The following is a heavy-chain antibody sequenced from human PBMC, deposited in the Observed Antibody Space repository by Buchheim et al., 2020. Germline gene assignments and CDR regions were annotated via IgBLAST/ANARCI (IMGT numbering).Heavy chain of an antibody. Sequence: EVQLLESGGGLIQPGGSLRLSCAASRFTFSTFAMSWVRQAPGKGLEWVSIIRADGCSTYHADSVKGRFTISTDYSKNTVYLKMNTLTAEDTAVYYCARVGVAGTTWGDRGRDVWGQGTT. D-gene: IGHD1-1*01. J-gene: IGHJ6*02. CDR3: ARVGVAGTTWGDRGRDV. CDR1: RFTFSTFA. V-gene: IGHV3-23*01. CDR2: IRADGCST.